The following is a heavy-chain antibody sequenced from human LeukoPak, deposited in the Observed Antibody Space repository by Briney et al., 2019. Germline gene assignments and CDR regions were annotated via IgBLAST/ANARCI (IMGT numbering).Heavy chain of an antibody. CDR1: GFIFDNYA. J-gene: IGHJ4*02. CDR3: AKDNRRHYTSGPNPDSLH. V-gene: IGHV3-9*01. CDR2: ISWNSGTI. D-gene: IGHD6-19*01. Sequence: GGSLRLSCAGSGFIFDNYAMHWVRQPPGKGLEWVSGISWNSGTIDYADSVRGRFTISRDNAKNSLYLQMDSLRVEDTAFYYCAKDNRRHYTSGPNPDSLHWGQGALVTVSS.